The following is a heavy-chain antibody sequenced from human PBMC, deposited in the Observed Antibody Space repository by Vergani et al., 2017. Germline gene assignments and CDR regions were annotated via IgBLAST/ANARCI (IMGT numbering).Heavy chain of an antibody. D-gene: IGHD6-13*01. CDR1: GYTFTDHY. Sequence: EVQLVQSGAEVKKPGATMKISCKVSGYTFTDHYMHWVKQAPGKGLEWMGLVDPEDGETIYAEKFKGRVTIAADTSTDTAHLELSSLRSDDTAVYYCARELAAVSYYYGMDVWGQGTTVTVSS. J-gene: IGHJ6*02. V-gene: IGHV1-69-2*01. CDR3: ARELAAVSYYYGMDV. CDR2: VDPEDGET.